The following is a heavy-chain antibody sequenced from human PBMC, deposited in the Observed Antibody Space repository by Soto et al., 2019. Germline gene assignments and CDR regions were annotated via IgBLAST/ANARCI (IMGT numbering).Heavy chain of an antibody. CDR2: INAGNGNT. V-gene: IGHV1-3*01. Sequence: ASVKVSCKASGYTFTSYAMHWVRQAPGQRLEWMGWINAGNGNTKYSQKFQGRFTISRDNSKNTLYLQMNSLRAEDTAVYYCARDRGDYVLNWFDPWGQGTLVTVSS. CDR3: ARDRGDYVLNWFDP. J-gene: IGHJ5*02. D-gene: IGHD4-17*01. CDR1: GYTFTSYA.